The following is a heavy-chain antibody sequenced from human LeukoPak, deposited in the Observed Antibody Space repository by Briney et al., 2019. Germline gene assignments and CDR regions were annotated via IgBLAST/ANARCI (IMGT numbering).Heavy chain of an antibody. CDR2: INHSGST. D-gene: IGHD3-22*01. CDR1: GGSFSGYY. CDR3: ARASPTYYYDSSGYWNY. V-gene: IGHV4-34*01. Sequence: PSETLSLTCAVYGGSFSGYYWSWIRQPPGKGLEWIGEINHSGSTNYNPSLKSRVTISVDTSKNQFSLKLSSVTAADTAVYYCARASPTYYYDSSGYWNYWGQGTLVTVSP. J-gene: IGHJ4*02.